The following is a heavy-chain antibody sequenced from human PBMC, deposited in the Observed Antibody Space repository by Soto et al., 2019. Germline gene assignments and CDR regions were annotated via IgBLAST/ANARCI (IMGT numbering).Heavy chain of an antibody. J-gene: IGHJ4*02. Sequence: QVQLVQSGAEVKKPESSVKVSCKAPGGTFSTYAISWVRQAPGQGLEWMGGIIPMCGTANYAQRFQDRVTITADAATMTGYMELSSLRTEDTAVYFCASGIQLWLRRINNGYAGWGQGTLVSVSS. CDR3: ASGIQLWLRRINNGYAG. V-gene: IGHV1-69*12. CDR1: GGTFSTYA. D-gene: IGHD5-18*01. CDR2: IIPMCGTA.